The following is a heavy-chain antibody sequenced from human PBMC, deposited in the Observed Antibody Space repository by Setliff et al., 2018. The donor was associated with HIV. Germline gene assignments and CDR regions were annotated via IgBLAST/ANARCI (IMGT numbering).Heavy chain of an antibody. J-gene: IGHJ6*03. D-gene: IGHD1-1*01. CDR2: IYTSGST. Sequence: PSETLSLTCTVSGGSISSGDYYWSWIRQPPGKGLEWIGNIYTSGSTNYNPSLKSRVTMSVDTSKNQFSLKLSSVTAADTAVYYCARDSVTISYYYYYMDVWGKGTTVTVSS. CDR3: ARDSVTISYYYYYMDV. CDR1: GGSISSGDYY. V-gene: IGHV4-61*08.